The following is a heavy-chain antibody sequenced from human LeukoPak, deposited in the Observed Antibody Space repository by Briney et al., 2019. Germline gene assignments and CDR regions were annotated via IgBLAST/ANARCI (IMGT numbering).Heavy chain of an antibody. D-gene: IGHD3-10*01. CDR2: INPSGGST. CDR3: ARGADKHYGSGSSYYYYYYMDV. Sequence: ASVKVSCKASGYTFTSYYMHWVRQAPGQGLEWMGIINPSGGSTSYAQKFQGRVTITADESTSTAYMELSSLRSEDTAVYYCARGADKHYGSGSSYYYYYYMDVWGKGTTVTISS. V-gene: IGHV1-46*01. CDR1: GYTFTSYY. J-gene: IGHJ6*03.